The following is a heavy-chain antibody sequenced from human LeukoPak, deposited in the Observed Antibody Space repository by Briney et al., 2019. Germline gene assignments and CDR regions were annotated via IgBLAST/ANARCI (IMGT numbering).Heavy chain of an antibody. J-gene: IGHJ3*02. V-gene: IGHV1-69*05. CDR3: ARDAGWLQNDAFDI. CDR1: GDTFSSYA. Sequence: SVKVSCKASGDTFSSYAISWVRQAPGQGLEWMGGIIPIFGTANYAQKFQGGVTITTDESTSTAYMELSSLRSEDTAVYYCARDAGWLQNDAFDIWGQGTMVTVSS. CDR2: IIPIFGTA. D-gene: IGHD5-24*01.